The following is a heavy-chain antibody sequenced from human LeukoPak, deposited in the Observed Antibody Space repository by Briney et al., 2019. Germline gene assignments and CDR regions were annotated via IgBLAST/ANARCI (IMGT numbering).Heavy chain of an antibody. D-gene: IGHD2-2*01. CDR3: ARCLLGYCSSTSCYEGYYYYGMDV. V-gene: IGHV3-48*03. CDR2: ISSSGSTI. J-gene: IGHJ6*01. Sequence: PGGSLRLSCAASGFTFSSYEMNWVRQAPGKGLEWVSYISSSGSTIYYADSVKGRFTISRDNAKNSLYLQMHSLRADDTAVYYCARCLLGYCSSTSCYEGYYYYGMDVWGQGSKVTVSS. CDR1: GFTFSSYE.